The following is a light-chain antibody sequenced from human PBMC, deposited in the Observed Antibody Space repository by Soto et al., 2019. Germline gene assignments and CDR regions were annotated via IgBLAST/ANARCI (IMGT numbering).Light chain of an antibody. CDR3: AAWDDSLNGWV. CDR1: SSNIGNNV. V-gene: IGLV1-36*01. J-gene: IGLJ3*02. Sequence: QSVLTQPPSVSEAPRQRVTISCSGSSSNIGNNVVNWFQQLPGKAPKLLIYYDDRLPSGVSGRFSGSKSGTSASLAISGLQSEDEADYYCAAWDDSLNGWVFGGGTKLTVL. CDR2: YDD.